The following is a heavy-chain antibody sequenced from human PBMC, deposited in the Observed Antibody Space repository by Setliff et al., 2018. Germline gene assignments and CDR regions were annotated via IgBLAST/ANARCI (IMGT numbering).Heavy chain of an antibody. V-gene: IGHV3-23*01. J-gene: IGHJ4*02. CDR2: ITGSGGGT. CDR1: GGSISSGDAS. CDR3: AKNRYESSGYNFHF. Sequence: PSETLSLTCAVSGGSISSGDASWSWVRQAPGKGLEWVSLITGSGGGTYYADSVKGRLTISRDNSKNTLYLQMNSLRAEDTAVYYCAKNRYESSGYNFHFWGQGTLVTVSS. D-gene: IGHD3-22*01.